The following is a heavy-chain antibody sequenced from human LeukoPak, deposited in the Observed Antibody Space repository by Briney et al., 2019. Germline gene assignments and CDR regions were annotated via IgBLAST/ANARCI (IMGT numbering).Heavy chain of an antibody. V-gene: IGHV3-43*02. CDR2: ISGDGGST. CDR3: AKSRTGDFDY. CDR1: GFTFDDYA. Sequence: GGSLRLSCAASGFTFDDYAMHWVRQAPGKGLEWVSLISGDGGSTYYADSVKGRFTISRDNSKNTLYLQMNSLRAEDTAVYYCAKSRTGDFDYWGQGTLVTVSS. J-gene: IGHJ4*02. D-gene: IGHD3/OR15-3a*01.